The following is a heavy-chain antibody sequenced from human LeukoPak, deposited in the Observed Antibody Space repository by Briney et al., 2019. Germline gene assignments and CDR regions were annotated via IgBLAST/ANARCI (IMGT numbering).Heavy chain of an antibody. CDR3: ARVSVVPAGFDP. CDR2: INPNSGGT. Sequence: VASVKVSCKASGYTFTGDYMHWLRQAPGQGLEWMGWINPNSGGTNYAQKFQGRVTMTRDTSISIAYMELSRLRSDDTAVYYCARVSVVPAGFDPWGQGTLVTVSS. CDR1: GYTFTGDY. D-gene: IGHD2-2*01. J-gene: IGHJ5*02. V-gene: IGHV1-2*02.